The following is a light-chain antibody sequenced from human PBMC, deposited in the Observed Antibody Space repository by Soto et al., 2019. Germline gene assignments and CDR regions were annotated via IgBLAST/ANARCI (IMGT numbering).Light chain of an antibody. J-gene: IGLJ1*01. CDR2: EVT. CDR3: ASFTSASTRV. V-gene: IGLV2-14*01. Sequence: AGTPPGTVSGYPGQAITVSCNGTSSDIGSYNYVSWHQQHPGKVPKLIIYEVTNRPSGVSNRFSGSKSGNTASLTISGLQAEDAADYYCASFTSASTRVFGTGTTVTVL. CDR1: SSDIGSYNY.